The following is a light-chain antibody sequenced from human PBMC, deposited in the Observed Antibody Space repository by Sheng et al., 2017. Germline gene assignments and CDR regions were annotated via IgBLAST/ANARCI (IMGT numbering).Light chain of an antibody. V-gene: IGLV3-21*02. CDR1: NIGRKS. CDR2: SDN. J-gene: IGLJ1*01. CDR3: QVWDSSSDHYV. Sequence: SYELTQPPSVSLAPGQTARITCGGDNIGRKSVQWFQEKSGQAPVLVVYSDNDRPSEIPERFSGSNSGNTATLTISRVEAGDEADYYCQVWDSSSDHYVFGSGTKVTVL.